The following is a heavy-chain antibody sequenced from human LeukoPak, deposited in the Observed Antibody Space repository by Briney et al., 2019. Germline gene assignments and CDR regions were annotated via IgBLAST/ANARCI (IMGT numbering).Heavy chain of an antibody. J-gene: IGHJ4*02. CDR1: GYTFTDYY. CDR3: ARLEWLRYRYYFDY. Sequence: ASVKVSCKASGYTFTDYYMHWERQAPGQGLEWMGWINPNSGGTNYAQKFQGRVTMTRDTSISTAYMELSRLRSDDTAVYYCARLEWLRYRYYFDYWGQGTLVTVSS. D-gene: IGHD5-12*01. CDR2: INPNSGGT. V-gene: IGHV1-2*02.